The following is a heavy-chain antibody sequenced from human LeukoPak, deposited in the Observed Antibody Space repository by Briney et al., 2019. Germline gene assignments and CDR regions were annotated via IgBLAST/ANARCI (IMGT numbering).Heavy chain of an antibody. Sequence: ASVKVSCKASGYTFTSYYMHWVRQAPGQGLEWMGIINPSGGSTSYAQKFQGRVTMTRDTSTSTVYMELSSLRSEDTGVLYCARALDYYDSSGYYYDSGDYWRQGTLVTVSS. J-gene: IGHJ4*02. V-gene: IGHV1-46*01. CDR1: GYTFTSYY. D-gene: IGHD3-22*01. CDR3: ARALDYYDSSGYYYDSGDY. CDR2: INPSGGST.